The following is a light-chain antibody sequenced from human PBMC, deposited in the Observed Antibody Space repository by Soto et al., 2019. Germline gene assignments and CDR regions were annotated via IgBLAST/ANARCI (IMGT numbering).Light chain of an antibody. J-gene: IGKJ4*01. CDR3: QQYNSYPFT. Sequence: DIQMTQSPSTLSASVGDRVTITCRASQSISSWLAWYQQKPGKAPKVLIYKASSLESGVPSRFSGSGSGTEFTLTISSLQPDDFATYHCQQYNSYPFTFGGGTKVEIK. CDR1: QSISSW. CDR2: KAS. V-gene: IGKV1-5*03.